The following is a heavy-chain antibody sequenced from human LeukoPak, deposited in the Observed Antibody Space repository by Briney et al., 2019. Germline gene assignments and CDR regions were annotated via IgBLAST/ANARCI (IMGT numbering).Heavy chain of an antibody. CDR1: GFTVSTNY. CDR3: ANFPRDSSGYYFDY. Sequence: GGSLRLSCAASGFTVSTNYMSWVRQAPGKGLEWVSDIYSGGTTYYADSVKGRFTISRDNSKNTLYLQMNSLRAEDTAVYYCANFPRDSSGYYFDYWGQGTLVTVSS. CDR2: IYSGGTT. J-gene: IGHJ4*02. V-gene: IGHV3-66*01. D-gene: IGHD3-22*01.